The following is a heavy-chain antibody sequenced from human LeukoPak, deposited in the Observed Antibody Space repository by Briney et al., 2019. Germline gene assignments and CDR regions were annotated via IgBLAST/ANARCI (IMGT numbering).Heavy chain of an antibody. D-gene: IGHD4-23*01. CDR2: INPNSGGT. J-gene: IGHJ3*02. CDR3: ARGTGTTVATLDAFDI. CDR1: GYTFTGYY. V-gene: IGHV1-2*04. Sequence: GASVKVSCKASGYTFTGYYMHWVRQAPGQGLEWMGWINPNSGGTNYAQKFQGWVTMTRDTSISTAYKELSRLRSDDTAVYYCARGTGTTVATLDAFDIWGQGTMVTVSS.